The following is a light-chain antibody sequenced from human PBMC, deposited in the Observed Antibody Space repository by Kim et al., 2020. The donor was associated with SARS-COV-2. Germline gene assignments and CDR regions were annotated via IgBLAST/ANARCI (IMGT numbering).Light chain of an antibody. CDR2: SNN. V-gene: IGLV1-44*01. Sequence: ELTQPPSASGTPGQRVTISCSGGSSNIGSNTVNWYQQLPGTAPKLLIYSNNQRPSGVPDRFSGSKSGTSASLAISGLQSEDEADYYCAAWDDRLNVYVFGTGTKVTVL. CDR1: SSNIGSNT. J-gene: IGLJ1*01. CDR3: AAWDDRLNVYV.